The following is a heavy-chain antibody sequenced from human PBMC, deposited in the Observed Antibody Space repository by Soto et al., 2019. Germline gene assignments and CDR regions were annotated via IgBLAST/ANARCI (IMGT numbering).Heavy chain of an antibody. Sequence: QVQLQESGPGLVKPSQTLSLTCTVSGGSISSGDYYWTWIRQPPGKGLEWIGYIYYSGSTFYNPSLKSRLNISVDTSKNQFSLKLSSVTAADTAVYYCARARNWNFYDYWGQGTLVTVSS. V-gene: IGHV4-30-4*01. CDR2: IYYSGST. D-gene: IGHD1-20*01. J-gene: IGHJ4*02. CDR1: GGSISSGDYY. CDR3: ARARNWNFYDY.